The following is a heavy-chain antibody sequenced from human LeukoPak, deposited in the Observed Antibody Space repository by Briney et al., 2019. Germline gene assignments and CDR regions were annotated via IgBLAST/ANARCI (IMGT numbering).Heavy chain of an antibody. CDR1: GLAFSAYK. CDR2: ISTDGYTT. J-gene: IGHJ4*02. CDR3: ARDSGWWRFDF. Sequence: GGSLRLSCAASGLAFSAYKMHWVRQAPRKGLVWVSRISTDGYTTDYADFVQGRFTASRDNTKNTWSLEMNSLRAEDTAVYYCARDSGWWRFDFWGQETLVTVSS. V-gene: IGHV3-74*01. D-gene: IGHD6-13*01.